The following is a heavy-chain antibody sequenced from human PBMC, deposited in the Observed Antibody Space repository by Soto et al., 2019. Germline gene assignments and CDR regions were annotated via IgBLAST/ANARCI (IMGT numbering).Heavy chain of an antibody. CDR3: ARRGYGPGFPYYYGMDV. D-gene: IGHD3-10*01. CDR1: GGSMSSYY. CDR2: IYYSGST. J-gene: IGHJ6*02. Sequence: SETLSLTWTVSGGSMSSYYCSWIRQPTGKGLEWIGYIYYSGSTNYNPSLKSRVTMSVDTPKNQFSLKLSSVTAADTAVYYCARRGYGPGFPYYYGMDVWGQGTTVTVS. V-gene: IGHV4-59*01.